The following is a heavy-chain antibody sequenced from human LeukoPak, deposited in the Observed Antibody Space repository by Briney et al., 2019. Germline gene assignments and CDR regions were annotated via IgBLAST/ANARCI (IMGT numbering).Heavy chain of an antibody. CDR2: IASSGSTI. D-gene: IGHD6-19*01. CDR1: GFTINTYE. V-gene: IGHV3-48*03. Sequence: GGSLRLSCAASGFTINTYEMNWVRQAPGKGPEWLAYIASSGSTIYYADYVKGRFTISRDNAKNSLYLQMNSLRADDTAVYYCARGGWHYVFNYWGQGTLVTVSS. CDR3: ARGGWHYVFNY. J-gene: IGHJ4*02.